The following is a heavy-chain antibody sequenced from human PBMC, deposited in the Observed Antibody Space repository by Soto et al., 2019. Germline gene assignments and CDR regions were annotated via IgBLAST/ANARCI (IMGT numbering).Heavy chain of an antibody. CDR3: ARELNTVTTRDAFDI. Sequence: QVQLVESGGGVVQPERSLRLSCAASGFTFSAYGMHWVRQAPGKGLEWVAVIWSDDNNNYYADSVKGRFSISRDNSKNTLYLQMNSLGADDTAVYYCARELNTVTTRDAFDIWGQGTMVIVSS. J-gene: IGHJ3*02. CDR1: GFTFSAYG. V-gene: IGHV3-33*01. D-gene: IGHD4-17*01. CDR2: IWSDDNNN.